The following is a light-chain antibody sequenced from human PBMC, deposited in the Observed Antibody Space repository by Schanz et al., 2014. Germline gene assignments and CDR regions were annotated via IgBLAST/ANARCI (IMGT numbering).Light chain of an antibody. CDR3: QSYDSSLSGFFWV. J-gene: IGLJ3*02. Sequence: QSALTQPASVSGSPGQSITISCTGTSSDVGGYNYVSWYQQHPGKAPKLMIYDVNNRPSGVSNRFSGSKSGNTASLTISGLQAEDEADYYCQSYDSSLSGFFWVFGGGTKLTVL. V-gene: IGLV2-14*01. CDR2: DVN. CDR1: SSDVGGYNY.